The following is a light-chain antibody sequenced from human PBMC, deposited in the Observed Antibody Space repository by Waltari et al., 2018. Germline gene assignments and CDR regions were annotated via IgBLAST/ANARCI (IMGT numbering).Light chain of an antibody. CDR2: EVS. CDR3: SSYTSSSTLEV. V-gene: IGLV2-14*01. Sequence: QSALTQPASVSGSPGQSITISCTGTSSDVGGYNYVSWYQQPPGKAPKLMIYEVSNRPSGVSNRFSGSKSGNPASLTISGLQAEDEADYYCSSYTSSSTLEVFGGGTKLTVL. J-gene: IGLJ3*02. CDR1: SSDVGGYNY.